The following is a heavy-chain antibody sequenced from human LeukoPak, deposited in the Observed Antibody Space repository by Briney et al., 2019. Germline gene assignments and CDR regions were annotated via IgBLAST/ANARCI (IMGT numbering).Heavy chain of an antibody. CDR2: IRYDGSNK. Sequence: GGPLRLSCAASGFTFSSYGMHWVRQAPGKGLEWVAFIRYDGSNKYYADSVKGRFTISRVNSKNTLYLQMNSLRAEDTAVYYCAKDAIVGATNHFDYWGQGTLVTVSS. CDR3: AKDAIVGATNHFDY. J-gene: IGHJ4*02. CDR1: GFTFSSYG. V-gene: IGHV3-30*02. D-gene: IGHD1-26*01.